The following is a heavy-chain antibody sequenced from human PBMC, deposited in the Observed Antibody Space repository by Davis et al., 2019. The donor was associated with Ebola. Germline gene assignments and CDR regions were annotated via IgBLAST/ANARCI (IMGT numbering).Heavy chain of an antibody. J-gene: IGHJ4*02. CDR2: IIPILGIA. Sequence: SVKVSCKASGGTFSSYAISWVRQAPGQGLEWMGRIIPILGIANYAQKFQGRVTMTRNTSISTAYMELSSLRSEDTAVYYCARGWQWELTPGGWGQGTLVTVSS. D-gene: IGHD1-26*01. V-gene: IGHV1-69*04. CDR3: ARGWQWELTPGG. CDR1: GGTFSSYA.